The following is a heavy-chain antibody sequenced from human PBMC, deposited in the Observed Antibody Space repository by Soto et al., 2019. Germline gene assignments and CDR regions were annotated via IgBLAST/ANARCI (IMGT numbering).Heavy chain of an antibody. Sequence: ASVKVSCKASGYSFTNYAMHWVRQAPGQSLEWMGWINAGNGNTKSSQKFQGRVTFTRDTSARTAYMELSGLTSEDAAVYYCAVKMCVGACKKYYYGMDVWGQGTTVTVSS. D-gene: IGHD3-10*01. CDR2: INAGNGNT. CDR3: AVKMCVGACKKYYYGMDV. J-gene: IGHJ6*02. V-gene: IGHV1-3*01. CDR1: GYSFTNYA.